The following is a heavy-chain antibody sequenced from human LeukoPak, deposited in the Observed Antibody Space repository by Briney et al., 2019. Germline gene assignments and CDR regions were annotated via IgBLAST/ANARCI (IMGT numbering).Heavy chain of an antibody. V-gene: IGHV5-51*01. J-gene: IGHJ6*03. CDR2: IYPGDSDT. D-gene: IGHD3-10*01. CDR3: ARSRYYYGSATYYYYYMDV. CDR1: GYSFTSYW. Sequence: GESLKISCKGSGYSFTSYWIGWVRQMPGKGLEWMGIIYPGDSDTRYSPSFQGQVTISADKSISTAYLQWSSLKASHTAMYYCARSRYYYGSATYYYYYMDVWGKGTTVTISS.